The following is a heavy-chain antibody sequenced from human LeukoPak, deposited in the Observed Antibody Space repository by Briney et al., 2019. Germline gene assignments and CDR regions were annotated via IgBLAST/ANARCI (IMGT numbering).Heavy chain of an antibody. CDR3: ARDFGGPDWYYFDY. CDR2: IYHSGST. Sequence: PSETLSLTCAVSGGSISSNNWWSWVRQPPGKGLEWIGEIYHSGSTNYNPSLKSRVTISVDKSKNQFSLKLSSVTAADTAVYYCARDFGGPDWYYFDYWGQGTLVTVSS. D-gene: IGHD3-9*01. V-gene: IGHV4-4*02. J-gene: IGHJ4*02. CDR1: GGSISSNNW.